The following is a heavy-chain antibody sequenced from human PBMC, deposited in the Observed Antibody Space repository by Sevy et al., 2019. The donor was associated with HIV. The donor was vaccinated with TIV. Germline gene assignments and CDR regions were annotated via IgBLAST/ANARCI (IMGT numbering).Heavy chain of an antibody. Sequence: TLSLTCTVSGYSISSGYYWGWIRQPPGKGLEWIGSIYHSGSTYYNPSLKSRVTISVDTSKNQFSLKLSSVTAADTAVYYCARDKLFSRYDFWSGYRSASGYFDYWGQGTLVTVSS. CDR2: IYHSGST. CDR3: ARDKLFSRYDFWSGYRSASGYFDY. CDR1: GYSISSGYY. J-gene: IGHJ4*02. D-gene: IGHD3-3*01. V-gene: IGHV4-38-2*02.